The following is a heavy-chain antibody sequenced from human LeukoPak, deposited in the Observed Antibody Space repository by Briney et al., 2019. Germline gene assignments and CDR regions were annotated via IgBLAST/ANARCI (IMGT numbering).Heavy chain of an antibody. CDR2: IKQDGSEK. Sequence: GGSLRLSCAASGFTFSSYRMSWVRQAPGKGLEWVANIKQDGSEKYYVDSVKGRFTISRDNAKNSLYLQMNSLRAEDTAVYYCARHSYYYYYYMDVWGKGTTVTVSS. D-gene: IGHD2-15*01. V-gene: IGHV3-7*01. J-gene: IGHJ6*03. CDR3: ARHSYYYYYYMDV. CDR1: GFTFSSYR.